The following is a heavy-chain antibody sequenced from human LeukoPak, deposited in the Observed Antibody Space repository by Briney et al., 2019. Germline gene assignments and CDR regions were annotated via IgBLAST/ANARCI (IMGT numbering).Heavy chain of an antibody. CDR3: ARYTLGRGGDKGSDY. CDR2: INPNSGGT. CDR1: TDTFNNYG. V-gene: IGHV1-2*02. D-gene: IGHD3-16*01. J-gene: IGHJ4*01. Sequence: ASVKVSCKASTDTFNNYGIVWVRQAPGLGLEWMGWINPNSGGTNYAQKFQGRVTMTRDTSISTAYMELSRLRSDDTAVYYCARYTLGRGGDKGSDYWG.